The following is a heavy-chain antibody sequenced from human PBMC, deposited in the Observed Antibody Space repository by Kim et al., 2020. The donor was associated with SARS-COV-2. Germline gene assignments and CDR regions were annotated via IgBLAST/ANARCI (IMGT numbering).Heavy chain of an antibody. CDR3: ARVPYYYDSSGYYQNFDY. CDR1: GGSFSGYY. D-gene: IGHD3-22*01. Sequence: SETLSLTCAVYGGSFSGYYWSWIRQPPGKGLEWIGEINHSGSTNYNPSPKSRVTISVDTSKNQFSLKLSSVTAADTAVYYCARVPYYYDSSGYYQNFDYWGQGALVTVSS. J-gene: IGHJ4*02. CDR2: INHSGST. V-gene: IGHV4-34*01.